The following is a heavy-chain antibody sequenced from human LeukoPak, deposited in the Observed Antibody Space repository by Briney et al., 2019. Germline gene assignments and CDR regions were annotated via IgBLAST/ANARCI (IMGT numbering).Heavy chain of an antibody. D-gene: IGHD1-7*01. CDR3: TQERAGTTVDY. CDR1: GGSMSSGDYY. Sequence: SETLSLTCTVSGGSMSSGDYYWSWIRQPPGKGLEWIGYIYYSGSTYYNPSLKSRVTISVDTSKNQFSLKLSSVTAADTAVYYCTQERAGTTVDYWGQGTLVTVSS. CDR2: IYYSGST. V-gene: IGHV4-30-4*01. J-gene: IGHJ4*02.